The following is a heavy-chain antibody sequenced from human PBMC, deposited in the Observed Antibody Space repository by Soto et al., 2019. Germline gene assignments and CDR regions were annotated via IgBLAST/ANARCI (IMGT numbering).Heavy chain of an antibody. CDR2: IYYTGDT. J-gene: IGHJ4*02. CDR3: ARLDNYSSLSYSLDF. CDR1: GGSISSSGYY. D-gene: IGHD6-6*01. Sequence: SETLSLTCTVSGGSISSSGYYWNWIRQRPGKGREWIGFIYYTGDTYYSPSLKSRVTILVDTSKNQFSLKLSSVTAADTAVYFCARLDNYSSLSYSLDFWGPGTLGTVSS. V-gene: IGHV4-31*03.